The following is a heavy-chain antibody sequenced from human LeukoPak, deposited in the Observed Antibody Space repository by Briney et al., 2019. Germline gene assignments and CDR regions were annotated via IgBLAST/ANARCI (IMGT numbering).Heavy chain of an antibody. Sequence: GGSLRLSCAASGFTFSDYYMSWIRQAPGKGLEWVSYISSSGSTIYYADSVKGRFTISRDNAKNSLYLQMNSLRAEDTAVYYCARVYYDSSGYYYHYYYYMDVWGKGTTVTVSS. V-gene: IGHV3-11*04. D-gene: IGHD3-22*01. CDR2: ISSSGSTI. J-gene: IGHJ6*03. CDR3: ARVYYDSSGYYYHYYYYMDV. CDR1: GFTFSDYY.